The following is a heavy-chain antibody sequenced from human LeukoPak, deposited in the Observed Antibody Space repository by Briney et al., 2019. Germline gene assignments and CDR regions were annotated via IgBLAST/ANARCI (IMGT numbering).Heavy chain of an antibody. D-gene: IGHD6-19*01. J-gene: IGHJ6*03. CDR2: IYISGSGST. Sequence: SETLSLTCTVSGGSISSYYWSWIRRPAGKGLEWIGRIYISGSGSTNYNPSLKSRVTMSVDTSKNQFSLKLSSVTAADTAVYYCARDKRVAVAGTYIYYYYMDVWGNGTTVTISS. CDR1: GGSISSYY. CDR3: ARDKRVAVAGTYIYYYYMDV. V-gene: IGHV4-4*07.